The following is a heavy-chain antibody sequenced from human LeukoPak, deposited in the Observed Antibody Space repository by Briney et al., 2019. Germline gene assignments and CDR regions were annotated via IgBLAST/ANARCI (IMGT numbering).Heavy chain of an antibody. Sequence: GGSLRLSCAASGFTFAIYGMNWVRQAPGKGLEWVSAISVSGGSTYYADSVQGRFTISRDNSKNTLYLQMNSLRAEDTAVYYCAKYSGSYYLSSNLDYFQHWGQGTLVTVSS. CDR3: AKYSGSYYLSSNLDYFQH. CDR1: GFTFAIYG. D-gene: IGHD1-26*01. V-gene: IGHV3-23*01. J-gene: IGHJ1*01. CDR2: ISVSGGST.